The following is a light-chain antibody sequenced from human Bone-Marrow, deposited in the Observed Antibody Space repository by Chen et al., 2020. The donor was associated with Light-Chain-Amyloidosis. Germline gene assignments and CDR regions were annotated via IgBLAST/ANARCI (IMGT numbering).Light chain of an antibody. CDR1: SSNIGINY. V-gene: IGLV1-47*01. CDR3: AAWDGSLSGYV. Sequence: QSVLTQPPSASGTPGHRVTSSCSGASSNIGINYGYWYQHFPAAAPNLLIHRHNQRPSGVPHRFSASKSGTSAFLAISGLRSEYEADYYCAAWDGSLSGYVFGTGTKVIVL. CDR2: RHN. J-gene: IGLJ1*01.